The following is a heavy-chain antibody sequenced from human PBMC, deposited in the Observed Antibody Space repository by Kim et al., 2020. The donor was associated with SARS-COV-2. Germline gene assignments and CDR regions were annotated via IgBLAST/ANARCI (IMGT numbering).Heavy chain of an antibody. CDR1: GGTFSSYA. CDR3: ARTLIVVVITSYYYYGMDV. CDR2: IIPIFGTA. Sequence: SVKVSCKASGGTFSSYAISWVRQAPGQGLEWMGGIIPIFGTANYAQKFQGRVTITADESTSTAYMELSSLRSEDTAVYYCARTLIVVVITSYYYYGMDVWGQGTTVTVSS. J-gene: IGHJ6*02. V-gene: IGHV1-69*13. D-gene: IGHD3-22*01.